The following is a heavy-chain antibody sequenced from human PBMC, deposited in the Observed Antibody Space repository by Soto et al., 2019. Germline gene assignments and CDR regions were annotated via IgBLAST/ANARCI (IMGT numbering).Heavy chain of an antibody. Sequence: PSETLSLTCAVYGGSFSGYYWSWIRQPPGKGLEWIGEINHSGSTSYNPSLKSRVTISVDTSKNQFSLKLSSVTAADTAVYYCARGVLVTMVRATNLFDPWGQGTLVTVSS. CDR3: ARGVLVTMVRATNLFDP. V-gene: IGHV4-34*01. D-gene: IGHD3-10*01. J-gene: IGHJ5*02. CDR2: INHSGST. CDR1: GGSFSGYY.